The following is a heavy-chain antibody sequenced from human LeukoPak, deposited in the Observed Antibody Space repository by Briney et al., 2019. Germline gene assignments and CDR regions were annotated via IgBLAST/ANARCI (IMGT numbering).Heavy chain of an antibody. CDR3: ARKSIVTAGRKPYDF. CDR2: IDHSGRT. V-gene: IGHV4-34*01. CDR1: GGSLSGYY. J-gene: IGHJ4*02. D-gene: IGHD6-13*01. Sequence: SETLSLTCAVYGGSLSGYYWSWIRQPPGKGLEWIGEIDHSGRTNSNASLKSRVTLSVDMSKNQFSLRLSSVTAADTAVYYCARKSIVTAGRKPYDFWDQGTLVTVSP.